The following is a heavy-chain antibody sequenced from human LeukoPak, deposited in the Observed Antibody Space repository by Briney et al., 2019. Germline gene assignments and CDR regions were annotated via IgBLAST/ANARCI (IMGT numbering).Heavy chain of an antibody. CDR3: AREHEYGGGSFDY. CDR2: ISSSSSYI. J-gene: IGHJ4*02. V-gene: IGHV3-21*01. CDR1: GFTFSSYS. D-gene: IGHD4-23*01. Sequence: GGSLRLSYAASGFTFSSYSMNWVRQAPGKGLEWVSSISSSSSYIYYADSVKGRFTISRDNAKNSLYLQMNSLRAEDTAVYYCAREHEYGGGSFDYWGQGTLVTVSS.